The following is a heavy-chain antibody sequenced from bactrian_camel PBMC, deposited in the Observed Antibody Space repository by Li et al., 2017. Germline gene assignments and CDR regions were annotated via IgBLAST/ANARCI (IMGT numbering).Heavy chain of an antibody. CDR1: QSPYRAYTVSTYC. CDR3: AAADRDECLGGILRPTRYNY. Sequence: VQLVESGGNSVQAGGSLRLSCAASQSPYRAYTVSTYCMGWWRQAPGKEREGVASLHSDGSTSYAASVKGRFTISQDNAKTTLYLQMNTLKPEDTATYFCAAADRDECLGGILRPTRYNYWGQGTQVTVS. V-gene: IGHV3S9*01. J-gene: IGHJ4*01. CDR2: LHSDGST.